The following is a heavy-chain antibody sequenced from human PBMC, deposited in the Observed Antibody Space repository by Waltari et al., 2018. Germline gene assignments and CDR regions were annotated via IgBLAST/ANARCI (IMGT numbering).Heavy chain of an antibody. D-gene: IGHD6-13*01. CDR3: AGAYSSSWYDHQYFQH. V-gene: IGHV1-69-2*01. CDR2: VDPEDGET. CDR1: GYTFTDYY. Sequence: EVQLVQSGAEVKKPGATVKISCKASGYTFTDYYMHWVQQAPGKGLEWMGRVDPEDGETIYAEKFQGRVTITADTSTDTAYMELSSLRSEDTAVYYCAGAYSSSWYDHQYFQHWGQGTLVTVSS. J-gene: IGHJ1*01.